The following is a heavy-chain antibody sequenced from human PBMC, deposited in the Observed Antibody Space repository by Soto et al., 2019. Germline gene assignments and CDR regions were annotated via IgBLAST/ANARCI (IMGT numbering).Heavy chain of an antibody. D-gene: IGHD3-3*01. J-gene: IGHJ4*02. CDR1: GFTFSTYG. CDR2: IWFDGNNK. Sequence: QVPLVESGGGVVQPGRSLRLSCAASGFTFSTYGMHWVRQAPGKGLEWVAVIWFDGNNKYYADSVKGRFTISRDNSKNTLYLQMDSLRAEDMAVYYCARDLRKGSYLDYWGQGTLVTVSS. V-gene: IGHV3-33*01. CDR3: ARDLRKGSYLDY.